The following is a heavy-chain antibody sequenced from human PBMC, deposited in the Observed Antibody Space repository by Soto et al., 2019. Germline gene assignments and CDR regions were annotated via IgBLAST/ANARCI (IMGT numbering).Heavy chain of an antibody. CDR3: ARAGLTTLELATIY. J-gene: IGHJ4*02. V-gene: IGHV1-2*02. Sequence: WASVKVSFKASRYTFTDYYVHWVRQSPGQGLEWMGWINANSGVTKFPQKFQGRVIMTRDTSISTVYMELSRLTSDDTAVYYCARAGLTTLELATIYWGQGTQVTAPQ. CDR2: INANSGVT. D-gene: IGHD5-12*01. CDR1: RYTFTDYY.